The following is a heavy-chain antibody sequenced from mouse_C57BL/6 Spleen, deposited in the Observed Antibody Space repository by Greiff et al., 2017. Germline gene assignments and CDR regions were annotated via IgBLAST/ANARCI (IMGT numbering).Heavy chain of an antibody. V-gene: IGHV1-18*01. D-gene: IGHD3-2*02. CDR2: INPNNGGT. Sequence: EVQLQQSGPELVQPGASVKIPCTASGYTFTDYNMDWVKQSHGKSLEWIGDINPNNGGTNYNQKFKGKATLTVDKSSSTAYMELRSLTSEDTAVYYCARGTAQATTFAYWGQGTLVTVSA. J-gene: IGHJ3*01. CDR1: GYTFTDYN. CDR3: ARGTAQATTFAY.